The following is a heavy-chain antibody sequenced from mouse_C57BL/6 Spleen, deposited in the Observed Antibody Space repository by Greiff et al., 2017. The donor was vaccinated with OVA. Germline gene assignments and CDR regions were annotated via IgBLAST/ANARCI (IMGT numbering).Heavy chain of an antibody. D-gene: IGHD4-1*01. CDR3: ARGGTGTWYFDV. J-gene: IGHJ1*03. Sequence: VQLQQSGPELVKPGASVKISCKASGYAFSSSWMNWVQQRPGKGLEWIGRIYPGDGDTNYNGKFKGKATLTANKAASTAYMLLSSLTSDDSAVYFCARGGTGTWYFDVWGTGTTVTVSS. V-gene: IGHV1-82*01. CDR2: IYPGDGDT. CDR1: GYAFSSSW.